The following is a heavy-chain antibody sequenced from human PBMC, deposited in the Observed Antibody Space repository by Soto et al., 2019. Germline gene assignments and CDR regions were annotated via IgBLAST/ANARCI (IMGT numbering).Heavy chain of an antibody. CDR1: GGSFSGYY. Sequence: PSETLSLTCAVYGGSFSGYYWTWIRQPPGTGLEWIGEINHSGSTNYNPSLKSRVTISVDKSKNQFSLKLSSVTAADTAVYYCARDYMVRGVMRWFDPWGQGTLVSVSS. J-gene: IGHJ5*02. D-gene: IGHD3-10*01. V-gene: IGHV4-34*01. CDR2: INHSGST. CDR3: ARDYMVRGVMRWFDP.